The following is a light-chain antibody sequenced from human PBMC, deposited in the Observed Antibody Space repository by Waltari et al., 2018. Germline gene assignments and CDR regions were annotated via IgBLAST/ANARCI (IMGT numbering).Light chain of an antibody. CDR2: TNE. CDR1: ISNAHGNA. Sequence: QSVLTQPPSASGTPGQGVTISCLGSISNAHGNAVSWFQQLPGTAPKLLIYTNEQRPSGVPDRFSGSKSGTSASLAISGLQSEDEAVYYCAAWDDSLNVWLFGGGTKVTAL. V-gene: IGLV1-44*01. CDR3: AAWDDSLNVWL. J-gene: IGLJ3*02.